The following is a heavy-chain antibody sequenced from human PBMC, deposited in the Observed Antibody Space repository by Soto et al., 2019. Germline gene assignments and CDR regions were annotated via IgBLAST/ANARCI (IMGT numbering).Heavy chain of an antibody. CDR1: GGSISSYY. D-gene: IGHD3-22*01. J-gene: IGHJ4*02. CDR3: ARELYYDSSGYALYYFDY. CDR2: IYYSGST. Sequence: TLSLTFSVSGGSISSYYLSWIRQPPGKGLEWIGYIYYSGSTNYNPSLKSRVTISVDTSKNQFSLKLSSVTAADTAVYYCARELYYDSSGYALYYFDYWGQGTLVTVSS. V-gene: IGHV4-59*01.